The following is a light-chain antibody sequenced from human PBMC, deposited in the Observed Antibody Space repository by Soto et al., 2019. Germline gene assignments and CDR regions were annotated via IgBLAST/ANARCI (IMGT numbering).Light chain of an antibody. CDR2: GAS. Sequence: EIVLTQSPGTLSLSPGATATLSCRASQSVSRHYLAWFQQKPGQAPRLLIHGASSRAAGTPDRFSGSGSGTDFTLTISRLEAEDLAVYYCHHDGDSPICTFGPGTQVDFK. V-gene: IGKV3-20*01. CDR3: HHDGDSPICT. J-gene: IGKJ3*01. CDR1: QSVSRHY.